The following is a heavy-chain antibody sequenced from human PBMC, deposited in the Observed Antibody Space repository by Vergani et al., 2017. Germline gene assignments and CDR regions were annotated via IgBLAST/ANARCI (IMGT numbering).Heavy chain of an antibody. J-gene: IGHJ4*02. CDR3: ARGRHIAVVTAIADH. D-gene: IGHD2-21*02. Sequence: EVQLVESGGGLVQPGGSLRLSCAASGFTSSSYWMHWVRQAPGGGLVWVSRVNSDGSIISYVDSVKGRFTVSRDNAKNTLYLQMNSLRVEDTAVYYCARGRHIAVVTAIADHWGQGTLVTVSS. V-gene: IGHV3-74*01. CDR2: VNSDGSII. CDR1: GFTSSSYW.